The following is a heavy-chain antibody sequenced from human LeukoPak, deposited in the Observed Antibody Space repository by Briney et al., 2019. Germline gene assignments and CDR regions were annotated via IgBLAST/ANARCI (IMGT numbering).Heavy chain of an antibody. CDR1: GFTFTSSA. CDR2: IVVGSGNT. CDR3: AAECIVGATTDAFDI. D-gene: IGHD1-26*01. V-gene: IGHV1-58*01. J-gene: IGHJ3*02. Sequence: SVKDSCKASGFTFTSSAVQWVRQARGQRLEWIGWIVVGSGNTNYAQKFQERVTITRDMSTSTASMELSSLRSEDTAVYYCAAECIVGATTDAFDIWGQGTMVTVSS.